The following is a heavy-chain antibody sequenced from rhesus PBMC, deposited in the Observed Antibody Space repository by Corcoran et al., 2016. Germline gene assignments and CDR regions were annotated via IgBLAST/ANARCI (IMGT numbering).Heavy chain of an antibody. Sequence: QVQLQESGPGLVKPSETLSLTCAVSGAPISSYWWSGIRQPPGKGLVWIGESDGNSDNTVYNPSLKSRVTSSKDASKNQFSLKLSSVTAADTAVYYCARWGSSYRYYGLDSWGQGVVVTVSS. J-gene: IGHJ6*01. CDR1: GAPISSYW. D-gene: IGHD4-29*01. V-gene: IGHV4-80*01. CDR2: SDGNSDNT. CDR3: ARWGSSYRYYGLDS.